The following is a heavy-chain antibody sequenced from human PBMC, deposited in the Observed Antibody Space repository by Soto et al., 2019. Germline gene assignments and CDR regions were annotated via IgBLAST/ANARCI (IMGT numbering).Heavy chain of an antibody. J-gene: IGHJ5*02. CDR1: GYTFTDYF. CDR3: ARVTLKAGNWFDP. Sequence: QVQLVQSGAEVKKPGASVKVSCKASGYTFTDYFIHWVRQAPGQGFEWMGWINPSSRGTTYAQKFQGRVTMTRDTSNSTAYMELRGLRSDDTAVYYCARVTLKAGNWFDPWGQGTLVTVSS. CDR2: INPSSRGT. V-gene: IGHV1-2*02.